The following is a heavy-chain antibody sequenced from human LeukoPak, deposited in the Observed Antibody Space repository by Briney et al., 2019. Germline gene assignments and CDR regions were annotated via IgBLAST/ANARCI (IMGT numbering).Heavy chain of an antibody. D-gene: IGHD2-15*01. CDR1: GFTFSSYA. CDR2: ISGSGGST. CDR3: AKDSSRTWGYSNWFDP. V-gene: IGHV3-23*01. Sequence: GGSLRLSCAASGFTFSSYAMSWVRQAPGKGLEWVSAISGSGGSTYYADSVKGRFTISRDNSKNTLYLQMNSLRAEDTAVYYCAKDSSRTWGYSNWFDPWGQGILVTVSS. J-gene: IGHJ5*02.